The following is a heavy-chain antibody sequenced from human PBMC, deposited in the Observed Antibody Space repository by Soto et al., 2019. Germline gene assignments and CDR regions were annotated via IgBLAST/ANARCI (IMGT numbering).Heavy chain of an antibody. V-gene: IGHV3-72*01. CDR2: SRDKPQGYST. Sequence: GGLRLSCAGPGFTLSDHYIDWVRQAPGKGLEWVGRSRDKPQGYSTAYAASVKGRFTTSRDESKNSAYLQMNSLKTEDTAVYYCVRATYFSDSSGYTRCLDYWGQGTLVTVSS. CDR3: VRATYFSDSSGYTRCLDY. J-gene: IGHJ4*02. D-gene: IGHD3-22*01. CDR1: GFTLSDHY.